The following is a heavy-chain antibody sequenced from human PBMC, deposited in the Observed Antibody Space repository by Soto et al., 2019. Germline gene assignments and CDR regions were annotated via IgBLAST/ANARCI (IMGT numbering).Heavy chain of an antibody. D-gene: IGHD3-10*01. J-gene: IGHJ6*03. CDR2: IYYSGST. CDR1: GGSISSSSYY. V-gene: IGHV4-39*01. Sequence: QLQLQESGPGLVKPSETLSLTCTVSGGSISSSSYYWGWIRQPPGKGLEWIGSIYYSGSTYYNPSLKSRVTISGDTSKNQFSLKLSSVTAADTAVYYCARYKGRELLGFGELYLFNYMDVWGKGTTVTVSS. CDR3: ARYKGRELLGFGELYLFNYMDV.